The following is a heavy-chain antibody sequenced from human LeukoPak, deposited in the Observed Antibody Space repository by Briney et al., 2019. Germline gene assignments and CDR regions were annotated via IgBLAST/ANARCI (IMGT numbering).Heavy chain of an antibody. CDR2: INPNSGGT. J-gene: IGHJ3*02. Sequence: ASVKVSCKASGYTFIGYYMHWVRQAPGQGLEWMGWINPNSGGTNYAQKFQGWVTMTRDTSISTAYMELSSLRSEDTAVYYCARDVRLWYYYDSSGYAVNDAFDIWGQGTMVTVSS. D-gene: IGHD3-22*01. CDR1: GYTFIGYY. V-gene: IGHV1-2*04. CDR3: ARDVRLWYYYDSSGYAVNDAFDI.